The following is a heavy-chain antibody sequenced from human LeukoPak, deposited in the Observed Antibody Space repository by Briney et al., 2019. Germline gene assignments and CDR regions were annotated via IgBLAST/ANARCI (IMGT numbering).Heavy chain of an antibody. CDR3: ARDRITMVRGVLRVFFDY. CDR1: GYTFTGYY. V-gene: IGHV1-2*02. CDR2: INPNSGGT. Sequence: ASVKVSCKASGYTFTGYYMHWVRQAPGQGLEWMGWINPNSGGTDYAQKFQGRVTMTRATSIGTAYMELSRLRSDDTAVYYCARDRITMVRGVLRVFFDYWGQGTLVTVSS. D-gene: IGHD3-10*01. J-gene: IGHJ4*02.